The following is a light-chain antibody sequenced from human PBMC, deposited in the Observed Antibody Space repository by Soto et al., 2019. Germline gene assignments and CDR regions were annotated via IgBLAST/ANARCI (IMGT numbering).Light chain of an antibody. J-gene: IGKJ3*01. V-gene: IGKV3-20*01. CDR1: QSVGSTY. Sequence: EVVLTQSPGTLSLSPGERATLSCRASQSVGSTYLAWYQQKPGQAPRLLIYDASSRATGIPDRFSGSGSGTDLTLTISRLEPEDFAVYYCQQYGSSPSTFGPGTKVDIK. CDR3: QQYGSSPST. CDR2: DAS.